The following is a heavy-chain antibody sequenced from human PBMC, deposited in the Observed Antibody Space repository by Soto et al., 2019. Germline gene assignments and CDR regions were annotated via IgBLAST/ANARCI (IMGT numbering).Heavy chain of an antibody. CDR2: ISAYNGNT. CDR3: ARDGYSSSSNWFDP. D-gene: IGHD6-6*01. Sequence: ASVKVSCKASGYTFTSYGISWVRQAPGQGLEWMGWISAYNGNTNYAQKLQGRVAMTTDTSTSTAYMELRSLRSEDTAVYYCARDGYSSSSNWFDPWGQGTLVTVSS. J-gene: IGHJ5*02. CDR1: GYTFTSYG. V-gene: IGHV1-18*04.